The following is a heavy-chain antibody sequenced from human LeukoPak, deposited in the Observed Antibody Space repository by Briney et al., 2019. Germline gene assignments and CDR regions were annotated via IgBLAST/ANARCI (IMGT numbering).Heavy chain of an antibody. J-gene: IGHJ4*02. V-gene: IGHV3-23*01. D-gene: IGHD1-26*01. CDR1: GFAFSGYA. Sequence: GGSLRLSCTVSGFAFSGYAMSWVRQAPRKGPEWVSSIGARGDVTYSADSVKGRFTISRDNSKRTLFLQMNSIRAEDTAVYYCAKVHYTASFPGSFPGRNYFDSWGQGSLVTVSS. CDR2: IGARGDVT. CDR3: AKVHYTASFPGSFPGRNYFDS.